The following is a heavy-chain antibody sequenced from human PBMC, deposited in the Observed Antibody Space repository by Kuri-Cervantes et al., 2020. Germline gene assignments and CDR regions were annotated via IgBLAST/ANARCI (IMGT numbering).Heavy chain of an antibody. Sequence: SLTCAVSGGSISSGGYSWSWIRQPPGKGLEWIGYIYHSGSTYYNPSLKSRVTISVDRSKNQFSLKLSSVTAADTAVYYCARGGHYYGSGSYYFDYWGQGTLVTVSS. J-gene: IGHJ4*02. V-gene: IGHV4-30-2*01. CDR1: GGSISSGGYS. D-gene: IGHD3-10*01. CDR3: ARGGHYYGSGSYYFDY. CDR2: IYHSGST.